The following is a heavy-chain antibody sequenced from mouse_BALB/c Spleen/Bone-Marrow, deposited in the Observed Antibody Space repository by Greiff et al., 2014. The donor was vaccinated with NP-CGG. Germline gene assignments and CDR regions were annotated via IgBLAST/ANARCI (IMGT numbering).Heavy chain of an antibody. CDR1: GDTFTDYY. V-gene: IGHV1-19*01. Sequence: VQLQQSGPELVKPGASVKMSCEASGDTFTDYYMDWVKQSPGENFEWIGRVNPYNGGTNYNQKFKDKATLTVDKSSSTAYMELNTLTSEDSAVYYRARWNYYGPTYWGQGTLVTVSA. CDR2: VNPYNGGT. J-gene: IGHJ3*01. CDR3: ARWNYYGPTY. D-gene: IGHD1-1*02.